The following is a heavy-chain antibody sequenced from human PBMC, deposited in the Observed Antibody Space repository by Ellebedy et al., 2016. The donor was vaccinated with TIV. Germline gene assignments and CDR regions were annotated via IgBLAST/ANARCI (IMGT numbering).Heavy chain of an antibody. D-gene: IGHD3-10*01. J-gene: IGHJ4*02. V-gene: IGHV3-74*01. CDR3: ARDRNYGSGSHLGYFDY. CDR1: GFTFSSYW. CDR2: INTDGSYT. Sequence: PGGSLRLSCEASGFTFSSYWMHWVRQAPGQGLVWVSHINTDGSYTTYADSVKGRFTISRDNAKNTLYLQMNSLRVEDTAVYYCARDRNYGSGSHLGYFDYWGQGTLVPVSS.